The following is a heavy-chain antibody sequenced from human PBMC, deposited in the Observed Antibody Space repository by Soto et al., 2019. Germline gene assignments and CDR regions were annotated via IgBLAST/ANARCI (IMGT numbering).Heavy chain of an antibody. CDR1: GFTFSSYA. J-gene: IGHJ4*02. V-gene: IGHV3-30-3*01. D-gene: IGHD3-10*01. Sequence: QVQLVESGGGVVQPGRSLRLSCAASGFTFSSYAMHWVRQAPGKGLEWVAVISYDGSNKYYADSVKGRFTISRDISKNTLYLQMNSLRAEDTAVYYCARQGFRFVGFDYWGQGTLVTVSS. CDR2: ISYDGSNK. CDR3: ARQGFRFVGFDY.